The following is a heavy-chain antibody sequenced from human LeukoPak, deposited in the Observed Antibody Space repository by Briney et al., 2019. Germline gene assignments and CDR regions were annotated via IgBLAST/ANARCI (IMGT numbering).Heavy chain of an antibody. CDR2: INWNGGST. CDR1: GFTFDDYG. V-gene: IGHV3-20*04. CDR3: ARDGYGDYWSDY. Sequence: GGSLRLSCAASGFTFDDYGMSWVRQAPGKGLEWVSGINWNGGSTGYADSVKGRSTISRDNAKNSLYLQMNSLRAEDTALYYCARDGYGDYWSDYWGQGTLVTVSS. J-gene: IGHJ4*02. D-gene: IGHD4-17*01.